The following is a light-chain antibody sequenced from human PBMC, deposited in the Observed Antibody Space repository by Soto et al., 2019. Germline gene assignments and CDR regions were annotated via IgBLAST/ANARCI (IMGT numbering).Light chain of an antibody. CDR2: DAS. J-gene: IGKJ1*01. Sequence: EMVLTQSPATLSLSPGESATRSCRASQSVSSYLAWYQQKPGQAPRLLIYDASNRATGIPARFSGSGSGTDFTLTISSLEPEDFAVYYCQQRSNWPPWTFGQGTKVEIK. CDR3: QQRSNWPPWT. CDR1: QSVSSY. V-gene: IGKV3-11*01.